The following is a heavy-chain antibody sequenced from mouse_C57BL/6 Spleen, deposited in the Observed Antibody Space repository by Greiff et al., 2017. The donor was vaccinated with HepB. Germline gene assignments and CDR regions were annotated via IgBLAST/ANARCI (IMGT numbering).Heavy chain of an antibody. CDR1: GYSFTDYN. Sequence: VQLQQSGPELVKPGASVKISCKASGYSFTDYNMNWVKQSNGKSLEWIGVINPNYGTTSYNQKFKGKATLTVDQSSSTAYMQLNSLTSEDSADDYCARSGYYSNYEGAWFAYWGQGTMVTVAA. V-gene: IGHV1-39*01. CDR3: ARSGYYSNYEGAWFAY. CDR2: INPNYGTT. J-gene: IGHJ3*01. D-gene: IGHD2-5*01.